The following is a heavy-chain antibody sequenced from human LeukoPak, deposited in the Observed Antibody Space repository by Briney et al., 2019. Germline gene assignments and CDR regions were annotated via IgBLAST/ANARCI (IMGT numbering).Heavy chain of an antibody. J-gene: IGHJ4*02. CDR1: GGSISSGDYY. Sequence: SETLSLTCTVSGGSISSGDYYWSWIRQPPGKGLEWIGHIYYSGSTYYSPSLKSRVTISVDTSKNQFSLKLSSVTAADTAVYYCARVVVTVMAFDYWGQGTLVTVSS. D-gene: IGHD2-21*02. V-gene: IGHV4-30-4*01. CDR2: IYYSGST. CDR3: ARVVVTVMAFDY.